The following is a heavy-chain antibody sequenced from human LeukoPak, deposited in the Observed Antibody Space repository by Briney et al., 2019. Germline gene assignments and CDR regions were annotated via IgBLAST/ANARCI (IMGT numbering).Heavy chain of an antibody. D-gene: IGHD3-10*01. J-gene: IGHJ5*02. V-gene: IGHV4-4*07. CDR1: GGSISSY. CDR2: IYGSGST. Sequence: SETLSLTCTVSGGSISSYWSWIRQPAGKGLEWIGRIYGSGSTNYNPSLKSRVTMSLDTSKNQFSLKLSSVTAADTAVYYCARDSGTTGEVRFDPWGQGTLVTVSS. CDR3: ARDSGTTGEVRFDP.